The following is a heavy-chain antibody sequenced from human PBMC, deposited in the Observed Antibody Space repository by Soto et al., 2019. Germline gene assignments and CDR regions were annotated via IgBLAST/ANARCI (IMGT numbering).Heavy chain of an antibody. V-gene: IGHV4-31*03. Sequence: SETLSLTCTVSGGSISSGGYYWSWIRQHPGKGLEWIGYIYYSGSTYYNPSLKSRVTISVDTSKNQFSLKLSSVTAADTAVYYCARASYCSGGSCYDFPWLDPWGQGTLVTVSS. J-gene: IGHJ5*02. CDR1: GGSISSGGYY. CDR2: IYYSGST. CDR3: ARASYCSGGSCYDFPWLDP. D-gene: IGHD2-15*01.